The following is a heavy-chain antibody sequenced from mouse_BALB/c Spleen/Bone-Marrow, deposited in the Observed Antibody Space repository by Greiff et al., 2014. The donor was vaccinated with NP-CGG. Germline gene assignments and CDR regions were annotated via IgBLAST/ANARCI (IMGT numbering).Heavy chain of an antibody. Sequence: EVMLVESGGGLVKPGGSLKLSCAASGFAFSSYDMSWVRQTPEKRLEWVAYISSGGGNTYYPDTVKGRFTISRDNAKNTLYLQMSSLKSEDTAMYYCARHSSGYDWGQGTTLTVSS. CDR3: ARHSSGYD. J-gene: IGHJ2*01. CDR1: GFAFSSYD. CDR2: ISSGGGNT. V-gene: IGHV5-12-1*01. D-gene: IGHD3-1*01.